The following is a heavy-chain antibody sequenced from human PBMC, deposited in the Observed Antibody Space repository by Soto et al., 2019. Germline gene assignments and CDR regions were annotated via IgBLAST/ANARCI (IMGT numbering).Heavy chain of an antibody. CDR3: ASSREVGYYYYYGMDV. Sequence: PGGSLRLSCAASGFTFSSYGMHWVRQAPGKGLEWVAVIWYDGSNKYYADSVKGRFTISRDNSKNTLYLQMNSLRAEDTAVYYCASSREVGYYYYYGMDVWGQGTTVTV. D-gene: IGHD1-26*01. V-gene: IGHV3-33*01. J-gene: IGHJ6*02. CDR1: GFTFSSYG. CDR2: IWYDGSNK.